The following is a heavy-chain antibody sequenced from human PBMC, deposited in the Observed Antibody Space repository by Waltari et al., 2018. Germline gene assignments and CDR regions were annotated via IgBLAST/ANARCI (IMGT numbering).Heavy chain of an antibody. CDR2: IIPIFGKP. Sequence: QVHLVQSGAEVRRPGSSVKVSCEASAGRFGTYAITWVRQAPGQGLEWIAGIIPIFGKPNYAQKFQDRVKVAADELTRTAFMELSSLRPDDTAVYYCAKRIVGGPFDVWGQGTMVIVSS. D-gene: IGHD1-26*01. CDR1: AGRFGTYA. V-gene: IGHV1-69*12. CDR3: AKRIVGGPFDV. J-gene: IGHJ3*01.